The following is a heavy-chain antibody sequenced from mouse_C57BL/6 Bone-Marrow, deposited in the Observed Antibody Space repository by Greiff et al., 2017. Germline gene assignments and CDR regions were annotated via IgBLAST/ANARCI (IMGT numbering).Heavy chain of an antibody. CDR3: ARRDEDDDGSSYNYAMDY. CDR1: GYTFTGYW. Sequence: VQLQQPGAELVRPGTSVKLSCKASGYTFTGYWMHWVQQRPGQGLEWIGLIDPSGSYTNYAQKFKGKATLTVATSSSTAYMQLSRLTSENSAVYDGARRDEDDDGSSYNYAMDYGGQGTSVTVSA. CDR2: IDPSGSYT. D-gene: IGHD1-1*01. V-gene: IGHV1-59*01. J-gene: IGHJ4*01.